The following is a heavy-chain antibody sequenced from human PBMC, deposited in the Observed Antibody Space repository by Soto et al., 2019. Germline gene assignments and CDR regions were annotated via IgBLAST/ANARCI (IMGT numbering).Heavy chain of an antibody. D-gene: IGHD2-8*01. Sequence: ASLKVSCKASGYTFTSYGISWVRQAPGQGLEWMGWISAYNGNTNYAQKLQGRVTMTTDTSTSTAYMELRSLTSDDTAVYYCARDPRSYCTNGVCNWFDPWGQGTPVTVS. CDR3: ARDPRSYCTNGVCNWFDP. V-gene: IGHV1-18*01. J-gene: IGHJ5*02. CDR1: GYTFTSYG. CDR2: ISAYNGNT.